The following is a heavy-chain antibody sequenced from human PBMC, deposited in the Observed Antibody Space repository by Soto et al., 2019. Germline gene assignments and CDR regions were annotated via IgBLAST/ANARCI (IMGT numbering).Heavy chain of an antibody. D-gene: IGHD3-22*01. Sequence: SVKVSCKASGGTFSSYAISWVRQAPGQGLEWMGGIIPIFGTANYAQKFQGRVTITADESTSTAYMELSSLRSEDTAVYYCALGDSSRDGMDVWGQGTTVTVSS. CDR3: ALGDSSRDGMDV. CDR2: IIPIFGTA. V-gene: IGHV1-69*13. CDR1: GGTFSSYA. J-gene: IGHJ6*02.